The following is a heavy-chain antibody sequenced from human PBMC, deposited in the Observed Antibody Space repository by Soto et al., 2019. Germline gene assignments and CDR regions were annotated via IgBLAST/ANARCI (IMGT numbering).Heavy chain of an antibody. Sequence: QVQLVESGGGLVKPGGSLRLSCAASGFTFSDYYMSWIRQAPGKGLEWVSYISSSSSYTNYADSVKGRFTISGDNAKNSLYLQMNSLRAEDTAVYYCARDTPDTAMVSWGYYGMDVWGQGTTVTVSS. CDR1: GFTFSDYY. D-gene: IGHD5-18*01. J-gene: IGHJ6*02. CDR3: ARDTPDTAMVSWGYYGMDV. V-gene: IGHV3-11*06. CDR2: ISSSSSYT.